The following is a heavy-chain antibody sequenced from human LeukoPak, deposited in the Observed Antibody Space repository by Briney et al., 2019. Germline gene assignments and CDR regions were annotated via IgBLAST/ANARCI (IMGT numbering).Heavy chain of an antibody. V-gene: IGHV1-8*03. Sequence: ASVRVSCKASGYTFTNYDINWVRQTGQGLEWMGWMNPNSGNTGYAQKFQGRVTITTDSSISTAYMELSSLRSEDTAVYYCARDNPLYEYYDFWSGYPRGAFDIWGQGTMVTVSS. J-gene: IGHJ3*02. CDR2: MNPNSGNT. CDR3: ARDNPLYEYYDFWSGYPRGAFDI. CDR1: GYTFTNYD. D-gene: IGHD3-3*01.